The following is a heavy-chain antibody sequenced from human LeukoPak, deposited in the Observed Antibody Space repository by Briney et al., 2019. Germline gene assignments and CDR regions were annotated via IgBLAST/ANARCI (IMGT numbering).Heavy chain of an antibody. CDR1: GFAFSSSW. D-gene: IGHD6-13*01. CDR3: ARDRNSSSWFGGY. CDR2: IKQDGSEK. J-gene: IGHJ4*02. Sequence: GGSLRLSCAASGFAFSSSWMSWVRQAPGKGLEWVANIKQDGSEKYYVDSVKGRFTISRDNAKNSLYLQMNTLRAEDTAVYYCARDRNSSSWFGGYWGQGTLVTVSS. V-gene: IGHV3-7*01.